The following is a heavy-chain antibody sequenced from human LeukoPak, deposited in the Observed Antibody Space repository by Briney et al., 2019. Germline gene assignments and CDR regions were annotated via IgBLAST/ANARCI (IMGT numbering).Heavy chain of an antibody. V-gene: IGHV3-66*01. Sequence: GGSLRLSCAASGFTVSSNYMSWVRQAPGKGLEGVSVIYSGGSTYYADSVKGRFTISRDNSKNTLYLQMNSLRAEYTAVYYCARGLRSSGWSLFDYWGQGTLVTVSS. D-gene: IGHD6-19*01. J-gene: IGHJ4*02. CDR1: GFTVSSNY. CDR3: ARGLRSSGWSLFDY. CDR2: IYSGGST.